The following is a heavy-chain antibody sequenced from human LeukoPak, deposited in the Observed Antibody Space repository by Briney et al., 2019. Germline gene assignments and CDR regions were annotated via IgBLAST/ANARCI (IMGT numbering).Heavy chain of an antibody. V-gene: IGHV3-23*01. D-gene: IGHD5-24*01. J-gene: IGHJ4*02. CDR3: ATNDGYNYYFDY. CDR1: GFTFSSYG. CDR2: ISGSGGST. Sequence: GGSLRLSCAPSGFTFSSYGMSWVRQAPGKGLEWVSAISGSGGSTYYADSVKGRFTISRDNAKNSLYLQMNSLRAEDTAVYYCATNDGYNYYFDYWGQGTLVTVSS.